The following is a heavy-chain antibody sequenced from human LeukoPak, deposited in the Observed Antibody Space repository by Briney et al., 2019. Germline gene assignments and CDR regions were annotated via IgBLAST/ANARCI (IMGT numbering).Heavy chain of an antibody. V-gene: IGHV3-23*01. Sequence: GGSLSLSCAASGFTFSSYAMSWVRQPPGQGLEWVSAISGSGGSTYSADSVKGRFTISRDNSKNTLYLQMNRLRAEDTAVYYCAKDLSDYGDYVGWFDPWGQGTLVTVSS. D-gene: IGHD4-17*01. CDR2: ISGSGGST. CDR1: GFTFSSYA. J-gene: IGHJ5*02. CDR3: AKDLSDYGDYVGWFDP.